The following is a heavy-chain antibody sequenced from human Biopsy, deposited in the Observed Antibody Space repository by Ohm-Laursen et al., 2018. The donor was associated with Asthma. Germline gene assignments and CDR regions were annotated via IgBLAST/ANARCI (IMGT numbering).Heavy chain of an antibody. CDR2: INVEGTTT. D-gene: IGHD6-13*01. CDR1: GFTFTDYW. CDR3: VKDIRLQLWGFDS. J-gene: IGHJ4*02. Sequence: GSLRLSCAASGFTFTDYWMHWVRQAPGKGLVWVSRINVEGTTTNYANSVKGRFTISRDNAKNSLYLQMNSLRGADTALYYCVKDIRLQLWGFDSWGQGTLVTVSS. V-gene: IGHV3-74*01.